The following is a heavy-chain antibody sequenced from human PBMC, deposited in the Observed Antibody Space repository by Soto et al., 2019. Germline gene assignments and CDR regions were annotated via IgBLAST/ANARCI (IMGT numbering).Heavy chain of an antibody. V-gene: IGHV4-39*01. Sequence: SETLSLTCTVSGGSISSSSYYWGWIRQPPWKGLEWIGSIYYSGSTYYNPSLKSRVTISVDTSKNQFSLKLSSVTAADTAVYYCARHIEYSSSTLDYWAREXWSPSTQ. CDR2: IYYSGST. CDR3: ARHIEYSSSTLDY. CDR1: GGSISSSSYY. D-gene: IGHD6-6*01. J-gene: IGHJ4*02.